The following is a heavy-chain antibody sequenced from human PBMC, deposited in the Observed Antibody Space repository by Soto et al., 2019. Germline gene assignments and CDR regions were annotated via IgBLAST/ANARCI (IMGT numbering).Heavy chain of an antibody. Sequence: GASVKVSCKASGFTFTSSAVQWVRQARGQRLEWIGWIVVGSGNTNYAQKLQGRVTMTTDTSTSTAYMELRSLRSDDTAVYYCARSPPSYDFWSGYYGSWGDAFDIWGQGTMVTVSS. D-gene: IGHD3-3*01. CDR1: GFTFTSSA. CDR2: IVVGSGNT. V-gene: IGHV1-58*01. J-gene: IGHJ3*02. CDR3: ARSPPSYDFWSGYYGSWGDAFDI.